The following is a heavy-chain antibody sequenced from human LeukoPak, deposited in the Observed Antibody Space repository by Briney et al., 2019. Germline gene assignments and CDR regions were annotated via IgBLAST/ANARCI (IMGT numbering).Heavy chain of an antibody. D-gene: IGHD6-13*01. V-gene: IGHV4-4*07. J-gene: IGHJ4*02. CDR3: ARGFGAAAGDY. Sequence: PSETLSLTWTVSGGFMSRYYSSSIRQPAGNGLEWIGRIYTSGSTNYNPSLKSRVTMSVDTSKNQFSLKLSSVTAADTAVYYCARGFGAAAGDYWGQGTLVTVSS. CDR1: GGFMSRYY. CDR2: IYTSGST.